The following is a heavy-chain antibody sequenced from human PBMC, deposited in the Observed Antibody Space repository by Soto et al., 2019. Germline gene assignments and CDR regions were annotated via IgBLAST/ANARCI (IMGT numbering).Heavy chain of an antibody. V-gene: IGHV4-34*01. Sequence: SETLSLTCAVYGGSFSGYYWSWIRQPPGKGLEWIGEINHSGSTNYNPSLKSRVTISVDTSKNQFSLKLSSVTAADTAVYYCAREMSAMVSKRDRFDPWGQGTLVT. CDR3: AREMSAMVSKRDRFDP. J-gene: IGHJ5*02. D-gene: IGHD5-18*01. CDR1: GGSFSGYY. CDR2: INHSGST.